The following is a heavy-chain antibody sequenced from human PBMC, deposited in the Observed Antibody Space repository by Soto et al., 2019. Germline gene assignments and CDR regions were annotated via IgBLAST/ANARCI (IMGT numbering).Heavy chain of an antibody. J-gene: IGHJ4*02. Sequence: LRLSCAASGFTFSSYSMNWVRQAPGKGLEWVSYISSSSSTIYYADSVKGRFTISRDNAKNSLYLQMNSLRDEDTAVYYCAREDATVVTRGVPYYFDYWGQGTLVTV. D-gene: IGHD2-21*02. CDR1: GFTFSSYS. V-gene: IGHV3-48*02. CDR3: AREDATVVTRGVPYYFDY. CDR2: ISSSSSTI.